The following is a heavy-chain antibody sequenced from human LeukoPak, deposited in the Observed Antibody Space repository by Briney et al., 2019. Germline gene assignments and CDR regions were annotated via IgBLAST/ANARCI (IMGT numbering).Heavy chain of an antibody. Sequence: GGSLRLSCAASGFTFSSYAMSWVRQTPGKGLEWVSAVTASAGNTYYADSVKGRFTISRDNSKNTLYLQVNSLRAEDTAVYYCAKGDYYGSGSTFKNGMDVWGQGTTVTVSS. CDR3: AKGDYYGSGSTFKNGMDV. CDR1: GFTFSSYA. D-gene: IGHD3-10*01. V-gene: IGHV3-23*01. J-gene: IGHJ6*02. CDR2: VTASAGNT.